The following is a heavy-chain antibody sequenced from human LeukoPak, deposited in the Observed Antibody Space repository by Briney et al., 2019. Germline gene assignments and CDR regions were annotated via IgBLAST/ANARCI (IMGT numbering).Heavy chain of an antibody. V-gene: IGHV4-34*01. CDR2: IDDSEST. Sequence: PSETLSLTCAVYGGSLSGYYWTGTRQPPGKGLEWIGQIDDSESTNYNPSLKTGVTISLDTSKNQFSLKLTSVTAADTAVYYCARYNFYRYGDKGEGALDFWGQGTMVTVSS. CDR1: GGSLSGYY. J-gene: IGHJ3*01. CDR3: ARYNFYRYGDKGEGALDF. D-gene: IGHD4-17*01.